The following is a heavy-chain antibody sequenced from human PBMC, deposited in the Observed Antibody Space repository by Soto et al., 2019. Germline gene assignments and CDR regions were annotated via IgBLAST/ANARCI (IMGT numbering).Heavy chain of an antibody. Sequence: SETLSLTCTVSGGSISSGGYYWSWIRQHPGKGLEWIGYIYYSGSTYYNPSLKRRVTISVDTSKNQFSLKLSSVTAADPAVYYCARVYGDYARSVDVWGQGTTVTVSS. V-gene: IGHV4-31*03. D-gene: IGHD4-17*01. J-gene: IGHJ6*02. CDR2: IYYSGST. CDR1: GGSISSGGYY. CDR3: ARVYGDYARSVDV.